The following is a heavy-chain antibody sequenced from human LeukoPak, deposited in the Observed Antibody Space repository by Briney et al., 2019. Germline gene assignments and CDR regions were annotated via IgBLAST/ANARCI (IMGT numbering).Heavy chain of an antibody. CDR1: GFTVSSNY. CDR3: ARDLRDSSGWYGPLY. V-gene: IGHV3-53*01. CDR2: IYSDGTT. D-gene: IGHD6-19*01. J-gene: IGHJ4*02. Sequence: GGSLRLSCAASGFTVSSNYMSWVRQAPGKGLEWVSVIYSDGTTDYADSVKGRFTISRDNSKNTLSLQMNSLRAEDTAVYYCARDLRDSSGWYGPLYWGQGTLVTVSS.